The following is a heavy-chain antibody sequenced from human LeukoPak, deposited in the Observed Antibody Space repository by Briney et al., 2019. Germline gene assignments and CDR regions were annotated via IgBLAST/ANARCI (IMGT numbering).Heavy chain of an antibody. CDR1: GFTFSSYA. J-gene: IGHJ4*02. V-gene: IGHV3-48*03. Sequence: GGSLRLSCAASGFTFSSYAMNWVRQAPGKGLEWVSDISSSGSTIDYADSVKGRFTISRDNAKNSLYLQMNSLRAEDTAVYYCARRLRRNYFDYWGQGTLVTVSS. CDR3: ARRLRRNYFDY. D-gene: IGHD4-17*01. CDR2: ISSSGSTI.